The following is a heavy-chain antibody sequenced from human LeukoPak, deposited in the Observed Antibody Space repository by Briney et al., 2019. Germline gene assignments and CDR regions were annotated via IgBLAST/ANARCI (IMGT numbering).Heavy chain of an antibody. D-gene: IGHD2-2*01. CDR2: IYSGGST. CDR3: ARGKDIVVVPAADNWFDP. J-gene: IGHJ5*02. CDR1: GFTVSSNY. Sequence: GGSLRLSCAASGFTVSSNYMSWVRQAPGKGLEWVSVIYSGGSTYYADSVKGRFTISRDNSKNTLYLQMNSLRAEDTAVYYCARGKDIVVVPAADNWFDPWGQGTLVTVSS. V-gene: IGHV3-53*01.